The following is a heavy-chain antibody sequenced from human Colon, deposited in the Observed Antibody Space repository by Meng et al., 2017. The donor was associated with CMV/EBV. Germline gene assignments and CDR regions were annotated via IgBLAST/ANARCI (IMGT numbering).Heavy chain of an antibody. CDR2: IKPDGSEQ. J-gene: IGHJ6*03. D-gene: IGHD2-2*01. V-gene: IGHV3-7*01. CDR1: GFNYEDHG. Sequence: GESLKISCEFSGFNYEDHGMSWVRQAPGKGLEWVANIKPDGSEQYYVDSVRGRFTISRDNAKNSLYLLMNNLRAEDTAVYYCARDPAHVLEVVSPAYYHDMGIWGQGTTVTVSS. CDR3: ARDPAHVLEVVSPAYYHDMGI.